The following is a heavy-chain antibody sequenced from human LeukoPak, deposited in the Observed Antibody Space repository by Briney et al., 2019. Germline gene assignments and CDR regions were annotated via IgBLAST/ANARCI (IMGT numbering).Heavy chain of an antibody. Sequence: SETLSLTCAVCGGSFSGYYWSWLRQPPAKGLEWIGEINHSGSTNYNPSLKSQVTISVDTSKNQFSLKLSSVTAADTAVYYCARGGGVVPAANRRFDYWGQGTLVTVSS. J-gene: IGHJ4*02. CDR2: INHSGST. V-gene: IGHV4-34*01. CDR1: GGSFSGYY. D-gene: IGHD2-2*01. CDR3: ARGGGVVPAANRRFDY.